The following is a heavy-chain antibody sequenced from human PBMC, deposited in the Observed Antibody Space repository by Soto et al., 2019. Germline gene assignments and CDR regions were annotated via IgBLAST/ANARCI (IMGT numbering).Heavy chain of an antibody. V-gene: IGHV4-61*01. Sequence: PSETLSLTCTVSGGSVNIGSFYWSGIRQPPGKGLEWIGHMYYTGSTNYNPSLKRRVTISSGTSKNQFSLKVNSVTAADTAVYYCARIGDSDTYYRADTWGQGTLVTVSS. CDR1: GGSVNIGSFY. CDR3: ARIGDSDTYYRADT. D-gene: IGHD1-26*01. CDR2: MYYTGST. J-gene: IGHJ5*02.